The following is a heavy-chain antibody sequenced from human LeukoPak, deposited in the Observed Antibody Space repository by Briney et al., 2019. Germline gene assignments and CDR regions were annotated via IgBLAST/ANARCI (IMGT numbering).Heavy chain of an antibody. V-gene: IGHV3-21*01. J-gene: IGHJ3*02. CDR3: ARDRRTGSYRGDDAFDI. CDR1: GFTFSSYS. D-gene: IGHD1-26*01. Sequence: PGGSLRLSCAASGFTFSSYSMNWVRQAPGKGLEWVSSISSSSSYIYYADSVKGRFTISRDNAKNSLYLQMNSLRAEDTAVYYCARDRRTGSYRGDDAFDIWGQGTMVTVSS. CDR2: ISSSSSYI.